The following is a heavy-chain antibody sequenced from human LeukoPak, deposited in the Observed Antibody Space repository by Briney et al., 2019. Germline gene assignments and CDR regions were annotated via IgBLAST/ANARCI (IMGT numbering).Heavy chain of an antibody. CDR1: GGTFSSYA. CDR3: ARGGLGYCSSTSCRNFDY. V-gene: IGHV1-69*13. J-gene: IGHJ4*02. D-gene: IGHD2-2*01. CDR2: IIPIFGTA. Sequence: SVKVSCKASGGTFSSYAISWVRQAPGQGLEWMGGIIPIFGTADYAQKFQGRVTITADESTSTAYMELSSLRSEDTAVYYCARGGLGYCSSTSCRNFDYWGQGTLVTVSS.